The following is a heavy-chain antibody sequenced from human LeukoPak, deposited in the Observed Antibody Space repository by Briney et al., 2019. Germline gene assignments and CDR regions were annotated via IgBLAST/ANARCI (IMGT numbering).Heavy chain of an antibody. CDR3: AAEGHDYSNYQTLYGMDV. V-gene: IGHV1-18*01. Sequence: ASVKVSCKASGYTFTSYGISWVRQAPGQGLEWMGWISAYNGNTNYAQKLQGRVTMTTDTSTSTAYMELSSLRSEDTAVYYCAAEGHDYSNYQTLYGMDVWGQGTTVTVSS. J-gene: IGHJ6*02. CDR1: GYTFTSYG. CDR2: ISAYNGNT. D-gene: IGHD4-11*01.